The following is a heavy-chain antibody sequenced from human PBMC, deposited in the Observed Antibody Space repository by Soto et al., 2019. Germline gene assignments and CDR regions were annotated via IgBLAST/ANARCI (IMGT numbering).Heavy chain of an antibody. CDR1: GGSLSGYW. J-gene: IGHJ3*02. CDR2: ISDGGTT. Sequence: SETRSLTCAIYGGSLSGYWSSWILQPPGKGLEGIGEISDGGTTNYNPSLKSRVTIVVDMSKNQYSVKLSSVTAADTAVYYCARIREQWLAFDAFEIWGQGTMVTVSS. D-gene: IGHD6-19*01. CDR3: ARIREQWLAFDAFEI. V-gene: IGHV4-34*01.